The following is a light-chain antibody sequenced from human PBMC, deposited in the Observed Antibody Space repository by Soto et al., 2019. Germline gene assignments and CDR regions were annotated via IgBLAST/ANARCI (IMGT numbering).Light chain of an antibody. V-gene: IGKV1-39*01. CDR1: QTISNY. CDR2: GIS. CDR3: QQYNSYSWT. J-gene: IGKJ1*01. Sequence: DIQMTQSPSSLSASVGDRVTITCRASQTISNYLNWYHQKPGKPPKLLIYGISTLQSGVPSRFSGSGSGTDFTLTISSLQPDDFATYYCQQYNSYSWTFGQGTKVDIK.